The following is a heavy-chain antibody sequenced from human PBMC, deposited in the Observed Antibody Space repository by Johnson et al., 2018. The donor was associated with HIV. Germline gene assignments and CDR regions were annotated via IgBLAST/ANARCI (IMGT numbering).Heavy chain of an antibody. CDR2: ISWNSGNI. V-gene: IGHV3-9*01. CDR3: AKRSNYYGSGSWGWGAFDI. CDR1: GFTFDDYG. J-gene: IGHJ3*02. Sequence: VQLVESGGGVVRPGGSLRLSCAASGFTFDDYGMSWVRQPPGKGLEWVSGISWNSGNIDYADSVKGRFTISRDNAKNSLYLQMNSLRAEDTALYYCAKRSNYYGSGSWGWGAFDIWGQGTMVTVSS. D-gene: IGHD3-10*01.